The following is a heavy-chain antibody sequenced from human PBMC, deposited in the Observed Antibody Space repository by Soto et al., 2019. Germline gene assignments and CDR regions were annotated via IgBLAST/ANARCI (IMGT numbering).Heavy chain of an antibody. Sequence: QVNLVESGGGVVQPGGSLRLSCAASGFSFRNHAMHWVRQAPGKGLEWLAQIWSDGGNKYYAESVRGRFTIPRDNSKNTAFLQMNGLRVEDTAVYYCARDGQQMTPYAMDVWGQGTTVTVSS. V-gene: IGHV3-33*01. J-gene: IGHJ6*02. CDR1: GFSFRNHA. CDR2: IWSDGGNK. D-gene: IGHD6-13*01. CDR3: ARDGQQMTPYAMDV.